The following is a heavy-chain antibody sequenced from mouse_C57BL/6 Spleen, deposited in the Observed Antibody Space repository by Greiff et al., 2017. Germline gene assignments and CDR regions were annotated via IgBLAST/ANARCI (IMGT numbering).Heavy chain of an antibody. CDR1: GFTFTDYY. Sequence: EVMLVESGGGLVQPGGSLSLSCAASGFTFTDYYMSWVRQPPGKALEWLGFIRNKATGYTTEYSASVKGRFTISRDNYQSILYLQMNALRAEDSATYYCARCDDDGGYAMDYWGQGTSVTVSS. V-gene: IGHV7-3*01. J-gene: IGHJ4*01. CDR2: IRNKATGYTT. CDR3: ARCDDDGGYAMDY. D-gene: IGHD2-4*01.